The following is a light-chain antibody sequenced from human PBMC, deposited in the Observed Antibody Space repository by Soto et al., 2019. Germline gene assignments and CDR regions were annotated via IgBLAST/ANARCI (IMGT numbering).Light chain of an antibody. Sequence: DIQLTQSPSFLSASVGDRVTISCRASQGISDYLAWYQQKPGKAPKLLIYAASTLQSGVPSRFSGSASGTEFTLTISSLQPEDFATYFCQHFNAYPLTFGGGTMVEIK. J-gene: IGKJ4*01. CDR3: QHFNAYPLT. CDR1: QGISDY. V-gene: IGKV1-9*01. CDR2: AAS.